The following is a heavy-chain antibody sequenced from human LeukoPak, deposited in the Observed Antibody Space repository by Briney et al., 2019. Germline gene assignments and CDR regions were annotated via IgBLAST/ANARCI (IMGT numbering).Heavy chain of an antibody. CDR1: GFTFSSYW. CDR2: IASDGSST. J-gene: IGHJ4*02. D-gene: IGHD4-23*01. CDR3: ARGRPHGNDY. V-gene: IGHV3-74*01. Sequence: GGSLRLSCAASGFTFSSYWMNWVRQAPGKGLVWVSRIASDGSSTTYADSVKGRFSISRDNAKNTLYLQINSLRVEDMAVYYCARGRPHGNDYWGQGTLVTVSS.